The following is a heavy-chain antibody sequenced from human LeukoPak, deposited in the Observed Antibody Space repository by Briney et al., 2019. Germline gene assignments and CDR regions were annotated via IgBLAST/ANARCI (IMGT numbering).Heavy chain of an antibody. Sequence: PSETLSLTCTVSGVSISRYYWSWVRQPPGKGLEWIGSVHYSGNTNYNPSLKSRVTISLDTSKNQFSLKLGYVTAADTAVYYCARHDYNWKTFDYWGQGTLVTVSS. J-gene: IGHJ4*02. D-gene: IGHD1-1*01. CDR1: GVSISRYY. V-gene: IGHV4-59*08. CDR2: VHYSGNT. CDR3: ARHDYNWKTFDY.